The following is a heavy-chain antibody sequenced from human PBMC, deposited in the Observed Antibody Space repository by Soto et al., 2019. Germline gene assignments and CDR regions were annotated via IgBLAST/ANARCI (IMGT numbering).Heavy chain of an antibody. Sequence: SVKVSCKASVGTFSSYAISWVRQAPGQGLEWMGGIIPIFGTANYAQKFQGRVTITADESTSTAYMELCSLRSQDTAGYYCARYPGYGDYYFDYWGQGTLVTVSS. CDR1: VGTFSSYA. CDR2: IIPIFGTA. V-gene: IGHV1-69*13. J-gene: IGHJ4*02. CDR3: ARYPGYGDYYFDY. D-gene: IGHD2-21*01.